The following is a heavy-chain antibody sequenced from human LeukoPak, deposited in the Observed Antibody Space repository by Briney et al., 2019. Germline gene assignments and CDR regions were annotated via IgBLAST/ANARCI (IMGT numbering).Heavy chain of an antibody. J-gene: IGHJ5*02. CDR3: ARSLWFQLNNWFDP. D-gene: IGHD3-10*01. CDR2: IIPILGIA. V-gene: IGHV1-69*04. CDR1: GGTFSSYA. Sequence: SVKVSCKASGGTFSSYAISWVRQAPGQGLEWMGRIIPILGIANYAQKFQGRVTITAGKSTSTAYMELSSLRSEDTAVYYCARSLWFQLNNWFDPWGQGTLVTVSS.